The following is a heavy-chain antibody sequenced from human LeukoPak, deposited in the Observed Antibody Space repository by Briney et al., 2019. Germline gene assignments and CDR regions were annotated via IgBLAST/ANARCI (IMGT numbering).Heavy chain of an antibody. CDR1: GGTFSSYA. CDR2: IIPILGIA. CDR3: ARVSPGTETFDY. Sequence: ASVKVSCKASGGTFSSYAISWVRQAPGQGLEWMGRIIPILGIANYAQKFQGRVTITADKPTSTAYMELSSLRSEDTAVYYCARVSPGTETFDYWGQGTLVTVSS. D-gene: IGHD1-14*01. V-gene: IGHV1-69*04. J-gene: IGHJ4*02.